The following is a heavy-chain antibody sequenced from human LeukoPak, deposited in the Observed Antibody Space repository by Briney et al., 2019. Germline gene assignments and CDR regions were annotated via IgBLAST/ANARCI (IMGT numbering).Heavy chain of an antibody. V-gene: IGHV3-53*01. Sequence: PGWALPLSCAASGFTKSNNYMSELRQAPWRGLDWVSGIYSGGSTYYADAVKGRFTISRDNSKNTLYLQMNSLRAEDAAVYYCATPGFSSGSDDLAFDYWGQGTLVTVSS. J-gene: IGHJ4*02. CDR1: GFTKSNNY. CDR3: ATPGFSSGSDDLAFDY. CDR2: IYSGGST. D-gene: IGHD6-19*01.